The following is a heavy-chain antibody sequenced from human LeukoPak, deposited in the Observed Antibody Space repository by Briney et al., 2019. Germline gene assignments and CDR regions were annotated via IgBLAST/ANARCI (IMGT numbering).Heavy chain of an antibody. CDR2: INHSGST. CDR1: GGSFSGYY. Sequence: PSETLSLTCAVYGGSFSGYYWSWIRQPPGKGLEWIGEINHSGSTNCNPSLKSRVTISVDTSKNQFSLKLSSVTAADTAVYYCARHVKGAYDFWSGYWFDPWGQGTLVTVSS. CDR3: ARHVKGAYDFWSGYWFDP. V-gene: IGHV4-34*01. J-gene: IGHJ5*02. D-gene: IGHD3-3*01.